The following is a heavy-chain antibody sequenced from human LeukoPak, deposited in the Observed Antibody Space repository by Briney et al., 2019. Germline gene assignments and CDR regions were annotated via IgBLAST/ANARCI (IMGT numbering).Heavy chain of an antibody. Sequence: PSETLSLTRTVSGGSISSYYWSWIRQPAGKGLEWIGRIYTSGSTNYNPSLKSRVTISVDTSKNQFSLKLSSVTAADTAVYYCAREARVDDSSSYAFDIWGQGTMVTVSS. J-gene: IGHJ3*02. D-gene: IGHD6-13*01. CDR1: GGSISSYY. V-gene: IGHV4-4*07. CDR2: IYTSGST. CDR3: AREARVDDSSSYAFDI.